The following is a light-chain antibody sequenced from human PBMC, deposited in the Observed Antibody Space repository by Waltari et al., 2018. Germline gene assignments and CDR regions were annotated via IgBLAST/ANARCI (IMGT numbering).Light chain of an antibody. Sequence: QSVLTQPPSVSGAPGQRVTISYTGSSSNIGAGYDVHWYQQLPGTAPKLLIYGNSNRPSGVPDRFSGSKSCPSASLAITGLQAEDEADYYCQSYDSSLSVVVFGGGTKLTVL. V-gene: IGLV1-40*01. CDR2: GNS. CDR3: QSYDSSLSVVV. J-gene: IGLJ2*01. CDR1: SSNIGAGYD.